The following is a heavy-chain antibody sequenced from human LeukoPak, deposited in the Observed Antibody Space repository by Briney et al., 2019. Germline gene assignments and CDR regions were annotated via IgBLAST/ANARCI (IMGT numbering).Heavy chain of an antibody. D-gene: IGHD3-3*01. J-gene: IGHJ4*02. CDR3: AKVGYDFWSGYYFKHFDY. Sequence: GGSLRLSCAASGFTFSSYAMSSVRQAPGKGLEWVSAISGSGGSTYYADSVKGRFTISRDNSKNTLYLQMNSLRAEDTAVYYCAKVGYDFWSGYYFKHFDYWGQGTLVTVSS. CDR1: GFTFSSYA. CDR2: ISGSGGST. V-gene: IGHV3-23*01.